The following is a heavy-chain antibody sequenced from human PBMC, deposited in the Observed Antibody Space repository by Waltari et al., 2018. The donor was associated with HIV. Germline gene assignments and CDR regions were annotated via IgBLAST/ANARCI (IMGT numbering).Heavy chain of an antibody. CDR2: IYYSGST. V-gene: IGHV4-30-4*01. CDR3: ARDLDGDYTPSYGMDV. Sequence: QVQLQESGPGLVKPSQTLSLTCTVSGGSISSGDYYWSWIRQPPGKGLEWIGYIYYSGSTYYNPSLKSRVTISVDTSKNQFSLKLSSVTAADTAVYYCARDLDGDYTPSYGMDVWGQGTTVTVSS. D-gene: IGHD4-17*01. J-gene: IGHJ6*02. CDR1: GGSISSGDYY.